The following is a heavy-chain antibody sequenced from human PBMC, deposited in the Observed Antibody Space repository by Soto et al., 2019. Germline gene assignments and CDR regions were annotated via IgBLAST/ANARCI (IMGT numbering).Heavy chain of an antibody. CDR2: IYSGGST. Sequence: EVQLVESGGGLVQPGGSLRLSCAASGFTVSSNYMSWVRQAPGKGLEWVSVIYSGGSTYYADSVKGRFTISRHNSKNTLYLQMNSLRAEDTAVYYCARVGYSSWYYGMDVWGQGTTVTVSS. V-gene: IGHV3-53*04. CDR3: ARVGYSSWYYGMDV. D-gene: IGHD5-18*01. CDR1: GFTVSSNY. J-gene: IGHJ6*02.